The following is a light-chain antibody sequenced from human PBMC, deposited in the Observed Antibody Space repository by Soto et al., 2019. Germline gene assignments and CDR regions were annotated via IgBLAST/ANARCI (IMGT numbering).Light chain of an antibody. CDR1: SSNIGVNT. J-gene: IGLJ2*01. CDR3: ASWDDSLNGVV. V-gene: IGLV1-44*01. CDR2: SNN. Sequence: QAVVTQPPSASGTPGQGVTISCSGSSSNIGVNTVNWYQQLPGTAPKLLIYSNNLRPSAVPDRFSGSKSGTSASLAISGLQSEDEADYHCASWDDSLNGVVFGGGTKLTVL.